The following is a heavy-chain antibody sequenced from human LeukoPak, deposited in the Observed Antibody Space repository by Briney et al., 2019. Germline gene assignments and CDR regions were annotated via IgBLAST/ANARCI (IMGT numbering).Heavy chain of an antibody. J-gene: IGHJ6*02. D-gene: IGHD2-21*01. CDR2: ISSNGGST. CDR1: GFTLSSYA. CDR3: ARAPGGGGYCGGPCYYYGMDV. Sequence: PGGSLRLSCAASGFTLSSYAMHWVRQAPGKGLEYVSAISSNGGSTYYANSVKGRFTISRDNSKNTLYLQMGSLRAEDMAVYYCARAPGGGGYCGGPCYYYGMDVWGQGTTVAVSS. V-gene: IGHV3-64*01.